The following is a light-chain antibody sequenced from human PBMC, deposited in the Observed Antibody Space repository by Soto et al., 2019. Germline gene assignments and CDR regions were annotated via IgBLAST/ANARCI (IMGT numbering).Light chain of an antibody. CDR1: SNDVGGYNY. J-gene: IGLJ3*02. Sequence: QSALTQPPSASGSPGQSVTISCTGSSNDVGGYNYVSWYQQHPGKAPKLMIYEVSNRPSGVSNRFSGSKSGNTASLTISGLQAEDEADYYCSSYTSSSTLPWVFGGGTKLTVL. CDR2: EVS. V-gene: IGLV2-14*01. CDR3: SSYTSSSTLPWV.